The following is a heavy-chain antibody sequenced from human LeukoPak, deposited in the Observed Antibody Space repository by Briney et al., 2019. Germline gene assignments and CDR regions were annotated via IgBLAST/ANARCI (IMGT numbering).Heavy chain of an antibody. V-gene: IGHV4-39*01. CDR3: ARHPNPHYYGSGSYRY. Sequence: PSETLSLTCTVSGGSISSSSYYWGWIRQPPGKGLEWIGSIYYSGSTYFNPSLKSRVTISVDTSKNQFSLKLSSVTAADTAVYYCARHPNPHYYGSGSYRYWGQGTLVTVSS. D-gene: IGHD3-10*01. CDR1: GGSISSSSYY. CDR2: IYYSGST. J-gene: IGHJ4*02.